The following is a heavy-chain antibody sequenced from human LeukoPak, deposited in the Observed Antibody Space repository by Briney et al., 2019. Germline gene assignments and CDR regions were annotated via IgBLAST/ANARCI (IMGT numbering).Heavy chain of an antibody. CDR2: IYYSGST. CDR3: ARSGTTMGNHWFDP. CDR1: GGSISSYY. V-gene: IGHV4-59*08. D-gene: IGHD1-1*01. J-gene: IGHJ5*02. Sequence: SETLSLTCTVSGGSISSYYWSWIRQPPGKGPEWIGYIYYSGSTNYNPSLKSRVTISVDTSKNQFSLKLSSVTAADTAVYYCARSGTTMGNHWFDPWGQGTLVTVSS.